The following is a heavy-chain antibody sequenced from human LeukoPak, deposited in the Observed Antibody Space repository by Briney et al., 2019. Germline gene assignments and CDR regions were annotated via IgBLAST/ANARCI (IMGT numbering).Heavy chain of an antibody. CDR3: ASRQWLTVDY. V-gene: IGHV4-59*05. CDR1: GGSISSYY. J-gene: IGHJ4*02. CDR2: IYYSGST. Sequence: SETLSLTCTVSGGSISSYYWSWIRQPPGKGLEWIGSIYYSGSTYYNPSLKSRVTISVDTSKNQFSLKLSSVTAADTAVYYCASRQWLTVDYWGQGTLVTVSS. D-gene: IGHD6-19*01.